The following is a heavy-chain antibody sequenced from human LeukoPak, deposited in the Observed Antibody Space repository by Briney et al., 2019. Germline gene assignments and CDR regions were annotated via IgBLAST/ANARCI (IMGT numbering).Heavy chain of an antibody. CDR3: ARGSSTYDAFDI. V-gene: IGHV3-13*01. J-gene: IGHJ3*02. CDR1: GFTFRSYD. D-gene: IGHD6-13*01. CDR2: IGTASDT. Sequence: GGSLRLSCAASGFTFRSYDMHWVRQATRKGLEWVSAIGTASDTYYPGSVKGRFSISRENAKNSLYLQMNSLRAGDTAVYYCARGSSTYDAFDIWGQGTMVTVSS.